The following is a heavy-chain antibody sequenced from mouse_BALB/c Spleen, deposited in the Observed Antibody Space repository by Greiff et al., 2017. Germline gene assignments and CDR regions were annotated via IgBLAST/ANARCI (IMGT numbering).Heavy chain of an antibody. CDR1: GYTFTDYA. Sequence: QVQLQQSGAELVRPGVSVKISCKGSGYTFTDYAMHWVKQSHAKSLEWIGVISTYYGDASYNQKFKGKATMTVDKSSSTAYMELARLTSEDSAIYYCARGEYGNYAYAMDYWGQGTSVTVSS. J-gene: IGHJ4*01. V-gene: IGHV1S137*01. CDR3: ARGEYGNYAYAMDY. D-gene: IGHD2-10*02. CDR2: ISTYYGDA.